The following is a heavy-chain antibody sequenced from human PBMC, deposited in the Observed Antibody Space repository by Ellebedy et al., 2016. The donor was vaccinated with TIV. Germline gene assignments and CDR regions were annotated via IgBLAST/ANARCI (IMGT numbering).Heavy chain of an antibody. V-gene: IGHV4-39*01. CDR2: IYYSGHT. J-gene: IGHJ4*02. CDR1: GGSIFSSSYY. CDR3: ARLKALELGSGSYYGYLDY. D-gene: IGHD3-10*01. Sequence: MPSETLSLTCTVSGGSIFSSSYYWGWIRQPPGKGLEWIGSIYYSGHTYYNPSLQSRVTISVDTSKNQFSLKLTSVTAADTAVYYCARLKALELGSGSYYGYLDYWGQGTLVTVSS.